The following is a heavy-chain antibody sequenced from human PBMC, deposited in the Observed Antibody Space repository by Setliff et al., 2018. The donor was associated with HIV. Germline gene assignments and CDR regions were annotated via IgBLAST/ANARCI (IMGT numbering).Heavy chain of an antibody. CDR1: GGSISSYY. J-gene: IGHJ6*03. CDR3: ERDVPWGDYYYYMDV. V-gene: IGHV4-4*07. Sequence: PSETLSLTCTVSGGSISSYYWSWIRQPAGKGLEWIGHIYTSGSTNYNTSLKSRVTMSVDTSKNQFSRKLSSVTAADTAVYYCERDVPWGDYYYYMDVWGKGTTVTVSS. CDR2: IYTSGST. D-gene: IGHD3-16*01.